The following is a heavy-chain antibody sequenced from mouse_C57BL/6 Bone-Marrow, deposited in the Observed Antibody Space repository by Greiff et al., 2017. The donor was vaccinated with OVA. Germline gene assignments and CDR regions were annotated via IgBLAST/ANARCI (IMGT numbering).Heavy chain of an antibody. Sequence: EVKLMESGGGLVKPGGSLKLSCAASGFTFSSYAMSWVRQTPEKRLEWVATISDGGSYTYYPDNVKGRFTISRDNAKNNLYLQMSHLKSEDTAMYYCARGTMVTTTGWGQGTLVTVSA. CDR3: ARGTMVTTTG. D-gene: IGHD2-2*01. J-gene: IGHJ3*02. CDR1: GFTFSSYA. V-gene: IGHV5-4*03. CDR2: ISDGGSYT.